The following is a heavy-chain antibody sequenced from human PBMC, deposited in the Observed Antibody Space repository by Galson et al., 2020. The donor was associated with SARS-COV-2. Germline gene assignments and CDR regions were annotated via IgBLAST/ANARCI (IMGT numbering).Heavy chain of an antibody. CDR1: GYTLTELS. D-gene: IGHD3-10*01. CDR3: ATSGTSGEPSPEGAFDI. V-gene: IGHV1-24*01. J-gene: IGHJ3*02. CDR2: FDPEDGET. Sequence: ASVKVSCKVSGYTLTELSMHWVRQAPGKGLEWMGGFDPEDGETTYAQKFQGRVTMTEDTSTDTAYMELSSLRSEDTAVYYCATSGTSGEPSPEGAFDIWGQGTVVTVSS.